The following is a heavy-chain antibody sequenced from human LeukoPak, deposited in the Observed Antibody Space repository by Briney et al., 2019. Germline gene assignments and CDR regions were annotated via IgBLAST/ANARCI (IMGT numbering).Heavy chain of an antibody. CDR3: ARVAREYQLLAPFDY. J-gene: IGHJ4*02. Sequence: GGSLRLSCTTSGFNFRAYWMGWVRQAPGKGLEWVSSISSSSSFIYYADSVRGRFTISRDNAKNSLYLQMNSLRAEDTAVYYCARVAREYQLLAPFDYWGQGTLVTVSS. D-gene: IGHD2-2*01. CDR1: GFNFRAYW. V-gene: IGHV3-21*01. CDR2: ISSSSSFI.